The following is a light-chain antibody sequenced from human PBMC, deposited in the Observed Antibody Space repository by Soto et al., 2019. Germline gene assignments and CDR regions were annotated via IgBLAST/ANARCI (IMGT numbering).Light chain of an antibody. J-gene: IGKJ5*01. CDR3: QQFNSYPIT. V-gene: IGKV1-16*01. CDR2: AAS. Sequence: DIQMTQSPSSLSASRGDRVAITCRASQNIVTYLSWYQQKAGKAPELLIYAASSLQSGVPSRFSGSGSGTDFTLTISRLHPDDFATYYCQQFNSYPITFGQGTHWRL. CDR1: QNIVTY.